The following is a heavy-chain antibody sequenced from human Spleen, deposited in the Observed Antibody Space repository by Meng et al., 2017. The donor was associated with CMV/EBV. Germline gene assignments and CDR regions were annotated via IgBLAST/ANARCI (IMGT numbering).Heavy chain of an antibody. D-gene: IGHD2-2*01. Sequence: SETLSLTCAVSGGSFGVYDGSPSGYYWSWIRQFPGKGLEWIGYIYYSGSTNYNPSLKSRVTISVDTSKNQFSLKLSSVTAADTAVYYCATLGGYCSSTSCYRGDYFDYWGQGTLVTVSS. CDR3: ATLGGYCSSTSCYRGDYFDY. V-gene: IGHV4-61*08. CDR2: IYYSGST. J-gene: IGHJ4*02. CDR1: GGSFGVYDGSPSGYY.